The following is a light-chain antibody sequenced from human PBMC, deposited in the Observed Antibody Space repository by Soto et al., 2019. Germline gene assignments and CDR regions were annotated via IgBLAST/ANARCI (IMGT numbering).Light chain of an antibody. CDR2: DAS. V-gene: IGKV3-11*01. CDR1: QSISDT. CDR3: QQCNNWPQWT. J-gene: IGKJ1*01. Sequence: EIVMTQSPVTLSVSPGGRATLSCRASQSISDTLAWYQQKPGQAPRLLIYDASNRATGIPPRFSGSGSGTDFTLTISSLEPEDFAVYYCQQCNNWPQWTFGQGTKVDIK.